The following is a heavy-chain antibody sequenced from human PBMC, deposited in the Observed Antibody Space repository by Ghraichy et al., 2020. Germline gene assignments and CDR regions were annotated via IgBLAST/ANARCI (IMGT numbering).Heavy chain of an antibody. D-gene: IGHD1-7*01. CDR2: IYTSGST. CDR3: ARAGTLPYGMDV. V-gene: IGHV4-61*02. CDR1: GGSISSGTYY. Sequence: SETLSLTYTVSGGSISSGTYYWTWIRQPAGRGLEWIGRIYTSGSTNYNPSLKSRVTISVDTSKNQFSLKLSSVTAADTAVYYCARAGTLPYGMDVWGQGTTVTVSS. J-gene: IGHJ6*02.